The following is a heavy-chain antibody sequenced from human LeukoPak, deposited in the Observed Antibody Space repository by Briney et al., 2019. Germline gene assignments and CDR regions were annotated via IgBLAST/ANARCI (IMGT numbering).Heavy chain of an antibody. V-gene: IGHV5-51*01. Sequence: GEALKISCNCSGYSFTNYWIGRVRQMPGKGLERVGVIYPGDYDTRYRPSFQRQVTFSAGKYISTAYLQWSSLTASDTAMYYCARRASYYDSSGYRDDAFDIWGQGTMVTVSS. J-gene: IGHJ3*02. CDR1: GYSFTNYW. CDR3: ARRASYYDSSGYRDDAFDI. D-gene: IGHD3-22*01. CDR2: IYPGDYDT.